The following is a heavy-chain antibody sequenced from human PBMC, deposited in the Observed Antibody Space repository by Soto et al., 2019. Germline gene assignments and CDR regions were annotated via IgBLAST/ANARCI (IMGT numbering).Heavy chain of an antibody. CDR1: GFTFSNYA. CDR2: ISGSGGST. V-gene: IGHV3-23*01. Sequence: EVKLLESGGGLVQPGGSLRLSCAASGFTFSNYAVTWVRQAPGKGLEWVSTISGSGGSTYYADSVKGRFTISRDNSKNTQYLEKNSLRAEDTAVYYCAKDQGRSGYAIAYWGKGPLVTVPP. J-gene: IGHJ4*02. CDR3: AKDQGRSGYAIAY. D-gene: IGHD5-12*01.